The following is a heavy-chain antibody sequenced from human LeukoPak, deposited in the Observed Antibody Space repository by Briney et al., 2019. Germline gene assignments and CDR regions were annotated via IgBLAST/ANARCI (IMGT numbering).Heavy chain of an antibody. V-gene: IGHV3-30-3*01. CDR3: ARERLYGFDF. Sequence: GGSLRLSCAASGFTFSSYAMHWVRQAPGRGLEWVSVISYDGSNKYYADSVKGRSTISRDNSKNTLYLQMNSLRAEDTAVYYCARERLYGFDFWGQGTLVTVSS. CDR1: GFTFSSYA. J-gene: IGHJ4*02. CDR2: ISYDGSNK. D-gene: IGHD2-2*02.